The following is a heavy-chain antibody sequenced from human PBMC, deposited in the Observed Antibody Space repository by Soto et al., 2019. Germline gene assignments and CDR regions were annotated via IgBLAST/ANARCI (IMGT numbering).Heavy chain of an antibody. V-gene: IGHV4-4*07. J-gene: IGHJ6*02. CDR1: GGSISSYY. D-gene: IGHD3-3*01. CDR3: ARDREGSGYSVDYYYYGMDV. CDR2: IYTSGST. Sequence: SETLSLTCTVSGGSISSYYWSWIRQPAGKGLEWIGRIYTSGSTNYNPSLKSRVTMSVDTSKNQFSLKLSSVTAADTAVYYCARDREGSGYSVDYYYYGMDVWGQGTTVTVSS.